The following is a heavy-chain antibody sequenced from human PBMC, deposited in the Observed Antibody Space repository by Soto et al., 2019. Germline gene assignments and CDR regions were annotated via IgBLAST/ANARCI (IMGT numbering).Heavy chain of an antibody. CDR2: IWYDGSNK. D-gene: IGHD3-3*01. CDR1: GFTFSSYG. CDR3: ARDLYDFWSGPPFDP. Sequence: GGSLRLSCAASGFTFSSYGMHWVRQAPGKGLEWVAVIWYDGSNKYYADSVKGRFTISRDNSKNTLYLQMNSLRAEDTAVYYCARDLYDFWSGPPFDPWGQGTLVTVSS. V-gene: IGHV3-33*01. J-gene: IGHJ5*02.